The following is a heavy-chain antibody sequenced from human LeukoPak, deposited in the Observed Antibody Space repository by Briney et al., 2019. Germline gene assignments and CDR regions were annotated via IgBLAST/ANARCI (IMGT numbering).Heavy chain of an antibody. CDR2: IYPGDSDT. CDR1: GYTLTNYS. D-gene: IGHD2-2*01. Sequence: GESLPSSAMCSGYTLTNYSRGWVRQMPGKGLEWMGIIYPGDSDTRYSPSFQGQVTISADKSISTAYLQWSSLRASDTAMYYCARHGIGSTSQQAMDFWGQGTLVTVSS. CDR3: ARHGIGSTSQQAMDF. V-gene: IGHV5-51*01. J-gene: IGHJ4*02.